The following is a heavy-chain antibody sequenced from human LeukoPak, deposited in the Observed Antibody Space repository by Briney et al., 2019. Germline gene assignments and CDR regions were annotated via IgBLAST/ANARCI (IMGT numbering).Heavy chain of an antibody. Sequence: PSETLSLTCTVSGGSISSYYWSWIRQPPGKGLEWIGYIYNSGSTNYNPSLKSRVTISVDTSKNQFSLKLSSVTAADTAVYYCARHVGGYSYGYFDYWGQGTLVTVSS. V-gene: IGHV4-59*08. CDR3: ARHVGGYSYGYFDY. CDR2: IYNSGST. J-gene: IGHJ4*02. D-gene: IGHD5-18*01. CDR1: GGSISSYY.